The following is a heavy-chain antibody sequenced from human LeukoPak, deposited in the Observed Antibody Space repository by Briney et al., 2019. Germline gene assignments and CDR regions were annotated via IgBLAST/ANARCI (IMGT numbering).Heavy chain of an antibody. D-gene: IGHD6-13*01. CDR1: GGSINTYY. CDR2: ICTSGST. V-gene: IGHV4-4*07. J-gene: IGHJ4*02. CDR3: ARGWIAATDIFDY. Sequence: SETLSLTCTVSGGSINTYYWSWIRQPAGKGLEWIGHICTSGSTNYNPSLKSRVTMSVDTSKNQFSLKLSSVTAADTAVYYCARGWIAATDIFDYWGQGTLVTVSS.